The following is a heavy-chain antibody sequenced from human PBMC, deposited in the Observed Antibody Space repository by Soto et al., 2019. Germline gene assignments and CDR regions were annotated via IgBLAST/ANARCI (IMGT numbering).Heavy chain of an antibody. CDR3: AKPKFRGVVVKV. CDR2: ISNSGDT. D-gene: IGHD3-10*01. Sequence: VQLLESGGALVQPGGSLRLSCAASGFTFSSYAMYWVRQAPGKGLEWVSTISNSGDTYYADSVEGRFTISRDNSKDTVHLQMNSLRAEDTAVYYCAKPKFRGVVVKVWGPGTTVTVSS. CDR1: GFTFSSYA. V-gene: IGHV3-23*01. J-gene: IGHJ6*02.